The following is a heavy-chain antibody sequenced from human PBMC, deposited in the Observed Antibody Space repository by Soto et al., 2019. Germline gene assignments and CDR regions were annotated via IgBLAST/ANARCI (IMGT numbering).Heavy chain of an antibody. Sequence: HPGGSLRLSCAASGFTFSSYAMHWVRQAPGKGLEWVAVISYDGSNKYYADSVKGRFTISRDNSKNTLYLQMNSLRAEDTAVYYCARVILTPRRYCSGGSCFTPLYYGMDVWGQGTTVTVSS. D-gene: IGHD2-15*01. CDR2: ISYDGSNK. J-gene: IGHJ6*02. CDR3: ARVILTPRRYCSGGSCFTPLYYGMDV. CDR1: GFTFSSYA. V-gene: IGHV3-30-3*01.